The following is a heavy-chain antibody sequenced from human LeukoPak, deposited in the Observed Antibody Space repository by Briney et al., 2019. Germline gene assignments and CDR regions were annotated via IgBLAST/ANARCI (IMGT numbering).Heavy chain of an antibody. V-gene: IGHV3-13*01. CDR3: ARGLRYFDWLLSELDYGMFV. J-gene: IGHJ6*02. CDR2: IGTAGDT. D-gene: IGHD3-9*01. CDR1: GFTFSSYD. Sequence: GGSLRLSCAASGFTFSSYDMHWVRQATGKGLEWVSAIGTAGDTYYPGSVKGRFTISRENAKNSLYLQMNSLRAGDTAVYYCARGLRYFDWLLSELDYGMFVWGQGTTVTVSS.